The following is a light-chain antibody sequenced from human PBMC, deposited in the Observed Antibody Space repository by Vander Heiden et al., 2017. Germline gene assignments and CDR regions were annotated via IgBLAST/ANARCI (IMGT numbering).Light chain of an antibody. Sequence: DIVMTQSRLPLPVTPGQPASISCRSSQILLHSNGYSFLDWYLQKPGQSPQLLIYLGSGRASGVADRFSGSGSGTDFTLKISIVDAEDVGVYYCMQSLQTPFTFGQGTKLEIK. V-gene: IGKV2-28*01. J-gene: IGKJ2*01. CDR2: LGS. CDR3: MQSLQTPFT. CDR1: QILLHSNGYSF.